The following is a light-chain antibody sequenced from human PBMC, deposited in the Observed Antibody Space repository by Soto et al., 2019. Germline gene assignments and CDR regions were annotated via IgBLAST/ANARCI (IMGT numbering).Light chain of an antibody. J-gene: IGKJ1*01. CDR2: AAS. V-gene: IGKV1-27*01. CDR1: QGISTY. Sequence: DIQMTQSPSSLSASVGDRVTITCRASQGISTYLAWYQHKPGRVPTLLITAASTLQPGVPSRFRGSGSETDFTLTIASRQPEDVAPYYCQRYNHASRFGQGTKVEI. CDR3: QRYNHASR.